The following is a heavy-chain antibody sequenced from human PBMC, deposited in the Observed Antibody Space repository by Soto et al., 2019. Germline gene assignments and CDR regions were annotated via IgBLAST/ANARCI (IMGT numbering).Heavy chain of an antibody. CDR3: ATCSARYNWNDVGYYYYMDV. J-gene: IGHJ6*03. D-gene: IGHD1-1*01. V-gene: IGHV4-34*01. Sequence: QVQLQQWGAGLLKPSETLSLTCAVYGGSFSGYYWSWIRQPPGKGLEWIGEINHSGSTNDNPSLKSRVTISVDPSKNQFSLKLSSVTAADTAVYYCATCSARYNWNDVGYYYYMDVWGKGTTVTVSS. CDR1: GGSFSGYY. CDR2: INHSGST.